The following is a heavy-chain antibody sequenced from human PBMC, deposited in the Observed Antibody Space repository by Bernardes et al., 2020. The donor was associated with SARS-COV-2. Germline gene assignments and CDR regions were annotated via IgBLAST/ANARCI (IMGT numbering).Heavy chain of an antibody. CDR2: ISGSGGST. V-gene: IGHV3-23*01. D-gene: IGHD3-10*01. CDR1: GFTFSSYA. Sequence: GGSLRLSCAASGFTFSSYAMSWVRQAPGKGLEWVSAISGSGGSTYYADSVKGRFTISRDNSKNTLYLQMNSLRAEDTAVYYCAKDTMVQGVIITGFDYWGQGTLVTVSS. CDR3: AKDTMVQGVIITGFDY. J-gene: IGHJ4*02.